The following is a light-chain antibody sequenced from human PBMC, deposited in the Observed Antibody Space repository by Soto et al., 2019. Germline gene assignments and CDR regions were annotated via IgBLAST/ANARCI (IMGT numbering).Light chain of an antibody. CDR1: SSDVGGYNY. J-gene: IGLJ1*01. CDR2: DVT. V-gene: IGLV2-11*01. CDR3: CSHAGSYTYV. Sequence: SLLTQPRSVSGSPGQSLTISCTGTSSDVGGYNYVSWYQQHPGKAPKLMIYDVTKRPSGVPDRFSGSKSGNTASLTISGLQAEDEGDYYCCSHAGSYTYVFGTGTKVTVL.